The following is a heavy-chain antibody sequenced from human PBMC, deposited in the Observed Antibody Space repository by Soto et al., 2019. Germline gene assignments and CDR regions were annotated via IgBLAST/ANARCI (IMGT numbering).Heavy chain of an antibody. J-gene: IGHJ4*02. V-gene: IGHV1-18*01. CDR1: GYTFTSNG. Sequence: ASVKVSCNASGYTFTSNGISLVRQAPGQGLEWMGWISGYSGNIKYAQKFQGRVTMTTDTSTSTAYMELRSLRSDDTAVYYCARASLDALRYFDWSFDYWGQGTLVTV. D-gene: IGHD3-9*01. CDR3: ARASLDALRYFDWSFDY. CDR2: ISGYSGNI.